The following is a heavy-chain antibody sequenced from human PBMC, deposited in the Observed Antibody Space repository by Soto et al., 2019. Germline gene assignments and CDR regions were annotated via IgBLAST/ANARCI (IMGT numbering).Heavy chain of an antibody. CDR3: ARGDILTGYSH. D-gene: IGHD3-9*01. V-gene: IGHV4-34*01. CDR2: INHRGST. Sequence: SETLCLTCAVYGGSFSSYYWSWIRQPPGKGLEWIGEINHRGSTKYSPSLKSRVTISVDTSKNQFSLKLSSVTAADTAMYYCARGDILTGYSHWGQGTLVTVSS. CDR1: GGSFSSYY. J-gene: IGHJ4*02.